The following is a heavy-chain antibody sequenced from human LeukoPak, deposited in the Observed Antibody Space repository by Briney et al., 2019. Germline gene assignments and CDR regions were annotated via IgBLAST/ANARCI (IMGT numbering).Heavy chain of an antibody. J-gene: IGHJ4*02. D-gene: IGHD4-4*01. CDR2: ISSSSSYI. CDR3: ARDRGQMTTVTLDY. V-gene: IGHV3-21*01. Sequence: PGGSLRLSCAASGFTFSSYSMNWVRQAPGKGLEWVSSISSSSSYIYYADSVKGRFTISRDNAKNSLYLQMNSLRAEDTAVYYCARDRGQMTTVTLDYWGQGTLVTVSS. CDR1: GFTFSSYS.